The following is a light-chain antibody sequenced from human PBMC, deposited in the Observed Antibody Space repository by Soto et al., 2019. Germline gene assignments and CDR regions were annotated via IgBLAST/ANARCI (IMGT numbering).Light chain of an antibody. Sequence: EIVMTQSPGTLSLSPGERATLSCRASQSVSSSYLAWYQHKPGQAPRLLIYVAYSRATGIPARFSGSGSGTDFTLTISRLEPEDFAVYYCQQYGSSPHTFGEGTKLEIK. J-gene: IGKJ2*01. CDR3: QQYGSSPHT. CDR2: VAY. V-gene: IGKV3-20*01. CDR1: QSVSSSY.